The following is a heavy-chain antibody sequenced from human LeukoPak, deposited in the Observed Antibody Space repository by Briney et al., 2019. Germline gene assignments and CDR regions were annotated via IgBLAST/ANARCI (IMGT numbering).Heavy chain of an antibody. Sequence: GGSLRLSCSASGFTFSSYAMHWVRQAPGKGLEYVSAISSNGGNTYYADSVKGRFTISRDNSKNTLYLQMSSLRAEDTAVYYCVKHTYSSGLHFDYWGQGTLVTVSS. CDR1: GFTFSSYA. CDR3: VKHTYSSGLHFDY. J-gene: IGHJ4*02. CDR2: ISSNGGNT. D-gene: IGHD6-19*01. V-gene: IGHV3-64D*06.